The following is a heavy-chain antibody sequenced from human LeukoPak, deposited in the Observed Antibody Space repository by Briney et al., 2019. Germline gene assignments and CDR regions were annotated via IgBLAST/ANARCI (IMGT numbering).Heavy chain of an antibody. Sequence: GGSLRLSCAASGFSLSDHYIDWVRQAPGKGLEWVGRSGNKADSYTAEYAASVKGRFTILRDDSKNSLYLQMNTLTTEDTAVYHCTRGYSGVSVYAFDVWGQGTMVTVSS. CDR2: SGNKADSYTA. V-gene: IGHV3-72*01. CDR3: TRGYSGVSVYAFDV. J-gene: IGHJ3*01. CDR1: GFSLSDHY. D-gene: IGHD1-26*01.